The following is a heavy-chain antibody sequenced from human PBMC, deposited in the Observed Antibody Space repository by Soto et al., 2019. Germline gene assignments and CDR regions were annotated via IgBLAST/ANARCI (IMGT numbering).Heavy chain of an antibody. V-gene: IGHV4-59*01. CDR1: GGSISSYY. D-gene: IGHD6-19*01. Sequence: SETLSLTCTVSGGSISSYYWSWIRQPPGKGLEWIGYIYYSGSTNYNPSLKSRVTISVDTSKNQFSLKLSSVTAADTAVYYCARDGTQGSGWYINAFDIWGQGTMVTVSS. J-gene: IGHJ3*02. CDR2: IYYSGST. CDR3: ARDGTQGSGWYINAFDI.